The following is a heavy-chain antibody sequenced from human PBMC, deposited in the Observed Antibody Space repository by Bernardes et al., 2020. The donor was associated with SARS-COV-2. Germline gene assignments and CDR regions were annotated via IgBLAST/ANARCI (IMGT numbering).Heavy chain of an antibody. CDR1: GFPFIDYD. D-gene: IGHD2-15*01. J-gene: IGHJ4*02. V-gene: IGHV3-48*04. CDR2: ISSSGNTI. Sequence: GGSLRLSCAASGFPFIDYDMNWVRQAAGKGLEWISYISSSGNTIEYADSVKGRFTISRDNTKKSLYLQMNSLRAEDTAVYYCSGGKGSMWGQGTLVTVSS. CDR3: SGGKGSM.